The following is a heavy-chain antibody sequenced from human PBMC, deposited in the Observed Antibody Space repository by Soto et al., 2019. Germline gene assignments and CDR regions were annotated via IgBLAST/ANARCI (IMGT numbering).Heavy chain of an antibody. V-gene: IGHV4-31*03. CDR3: ARGSRSHDDGDYRPGYGMDV. CDR1: GGSISSGGYY. Sequence: QVQLQESGPGLVKPSQTLSLTCTVSGGSISSGGYYWSWLRQHPGQGLEWFGYIYYSGSTYYNPSLKSRVTIPVDTAKNQFARKLSSVTAADTAVYYCARGSRSHDDGDYRPGYGMDVWGQGTTVTVSS. J-gene: IGHJ6*02. CDR2: IYYSGST. D-gene: IGHD4-17*01.